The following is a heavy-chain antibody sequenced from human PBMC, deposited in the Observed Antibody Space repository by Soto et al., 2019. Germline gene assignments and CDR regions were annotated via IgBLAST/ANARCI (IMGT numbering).Heavy chain of an antibody. V-gene: IGHV3-53*04. J-gene: IGHJ4*02. CDR1: GFTVSSNY. CDR3: ARVFGSSHFDY. CDR2: IYSGGST. D-gene: IGHD3-10*02. Sequence: EVQLVESGGGLVQPGGSLRLSCAASGFTVSSNYRSWVRQAPGKGLEWVSVIYSGGSTYYADSVKGRFTISRHNSKNTLYLQMNSLRAEDTAVYYCARVFGSSHFDYWGQGTLVTVSS.